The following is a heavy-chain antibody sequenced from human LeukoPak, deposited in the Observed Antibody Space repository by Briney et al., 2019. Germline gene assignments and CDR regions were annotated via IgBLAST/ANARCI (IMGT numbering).Heavy chain of an antibody. J-gene: IGHJ4*02. CDR3: ARARDCGSTSCWGLFDY. V-gene: IGHV3-7*01. Sequence: GGSLRLSCAASGFTFSSYWMIWARQAPGKVLEWVAGINQDGSEKYYVDSVKGRFTISRDNAQNSLYLQMNSLRAEDTAMYHCARARDCGSTSCWGLFDYWGQGTLVPVSS. CDR1: GFTFSSYW. CDR2: INQDGSEK. D-gene: IGHD2-2*01.